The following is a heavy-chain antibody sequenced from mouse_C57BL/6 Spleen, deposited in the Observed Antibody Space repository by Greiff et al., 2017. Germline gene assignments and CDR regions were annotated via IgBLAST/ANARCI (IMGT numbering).Heavy chain of an antibody. D-gene: IGHD2-4*01. CDR1: GFTFSSYG. V-gene: IGHV5-6*02. Sequence: EVMLVESGGDLVKPGGSLKLSCAASGFTFSSYGMSWVRQTPDKRLEWVATISSGGSYTYYPDSVKGRFTISRDNAKNTLYLQMSSLKSEDTAMYYCARRHYDYDEGYDFDYWGQGTTLTVSS. J-gene: IGHJ2*01. CDR2: ISSGGSYT. CDR3: ARRHYDYDEGYDFDY.